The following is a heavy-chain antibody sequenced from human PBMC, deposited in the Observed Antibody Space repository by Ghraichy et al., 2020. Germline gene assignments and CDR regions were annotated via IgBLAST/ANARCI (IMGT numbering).Heavy chain of an antibody. Sequence: GGSLRLSCAASGVTVGNNYFIWVRQAPGRGLEWVSLMYSDGSTHYADSVKGRFTLSRDSSKNTLYLQMNNLRADDTAGYSCARDPNAVTGGTWGWGQGNLVTVSS. CDR1: GVTVGNNY. D-gene: IGHD4-17*01. V-gene: IGHV3-66*01. J-gene: IGHJ4*02. CDR3: ARDPNAVTGGTWG. CDR2: MYSDGST.